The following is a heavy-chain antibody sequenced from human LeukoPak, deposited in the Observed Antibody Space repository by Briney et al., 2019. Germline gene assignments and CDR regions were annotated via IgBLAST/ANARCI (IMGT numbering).Heavy chain of an antibody. CDR3: ARDGGNSDYWYFDL. D-gene: IGHD4-23*01. V-gene: IGHV3-74*03. CDR1: GFTFSSYW. Sequence: QPGGSLILSCAASGFTFSSYWMHWVRQAPGKGLVWVSRVNRDGSSTTYADSVKGRFTISRDNAKNTLYLQMNSLRAEDTAVYYCARDGGNSDYWYFDLWGRGTLVTVSS. J-gene: IGHJ2*01. CDR2: VNRDGSST.